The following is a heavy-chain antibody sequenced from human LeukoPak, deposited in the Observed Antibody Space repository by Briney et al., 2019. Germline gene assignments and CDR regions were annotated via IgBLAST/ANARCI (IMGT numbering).Heavy chain of an antibody. D-gene: IGHD3-10*01. Sequence: SQTLSLTCAVSGGSISSGGYSWSWIRQPPGKGLEWIGYIYHSGSTYYNPSLKSRVTISVDRSKNQFSLKLSSVTAADTAVYYCARGGGYYGSGSYSGCYYYGMDVWGQGTTVTVSS. CDR2: IYHSGST. V-gene: IGHV4-30-2*01. CDR1: GGSISSGGYS. J-gene: IGHJ6*02. CDR3: ARGGGYYGSGSYSGCYYYGMDV.